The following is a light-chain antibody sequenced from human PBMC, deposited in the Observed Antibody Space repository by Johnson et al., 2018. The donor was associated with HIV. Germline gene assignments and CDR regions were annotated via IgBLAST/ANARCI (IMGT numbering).Light chain of an antibody. CDR2: ENN. J-gene: IGLJ1*01. V-gene: IGLV1-51*02. CDR3: GTWDSSLSAYV. CDR1: SSNIGNNY. Sequence: QSVLTQPPSVSAAPGREVTISCSGSSSNIGNNYVSWYQQLPGTAPKLLIYENNKRPSGIPDRFSGSKSGTSATLGITGLQTGDEADYYCGTWDSSLSAYVFGTGTKVTVL.